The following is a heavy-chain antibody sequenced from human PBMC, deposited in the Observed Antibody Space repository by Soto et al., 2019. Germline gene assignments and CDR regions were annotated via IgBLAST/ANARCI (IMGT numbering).Heavy chain of an antibody. CDR1: GYTFTGYY. CDR2: INPKTGDT. J-gene: IGHJ4*02. Sequence: AXSVKVSLKTSGYTFTGYYLNWVRQAPGRGLEWVGWINPKTGDTNNAQKFQGRVTMTTDTSISTGYMELSGLKSDDTAVYYCVTGDHLVRWGQGTRVTVSS. V-gene: IGHV1-2*02. CDR3: VTGDHLVR. D-gene: IGHD6-6*01.